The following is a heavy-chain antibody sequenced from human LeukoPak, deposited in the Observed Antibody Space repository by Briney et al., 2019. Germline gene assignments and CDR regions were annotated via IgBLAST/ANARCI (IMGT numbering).Heavy chain of an antibody. Sequence: PGGSLRLSCVASGFTFGKYWMSWVRQAPGKGLEWVSGISWNSGSIGYADSVKGRFTISRDNAKNSLYLQMNSLRAEDTALYYCAKGREMATTYYFDYWGQGTLVTVSS. J-gene: IGHJ4*02. D-gene: IGHD5-24*01. CDR3: AKGREMATTYYFDY. V-gene: IGHV3-9*01. CDR2: ISWNSGSI. CDR1: GFTFGKYW.